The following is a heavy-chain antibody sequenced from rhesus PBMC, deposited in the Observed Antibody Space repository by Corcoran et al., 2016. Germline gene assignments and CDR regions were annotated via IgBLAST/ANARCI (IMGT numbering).Heavy chain of an antibody. V-gene: IGHV4-81*01. CDR3: ATHGHFYAEMT. CDR2: IDNNNGAT. Sequence: QVQLQESGPGLVKPSETLSLTCGVSGVPISSFSRARIRQSPGKGLEWIGYIDNNNGATSYKPSLNRRVAISIDTSKTQFSLRLTSVTAADTAVYYCATHGHFYAEMTWGQGVLVTVSS. CDR1: GVPISSFS. D-gene: IGHD2-39*01. J-gene: IGHJ4*01.